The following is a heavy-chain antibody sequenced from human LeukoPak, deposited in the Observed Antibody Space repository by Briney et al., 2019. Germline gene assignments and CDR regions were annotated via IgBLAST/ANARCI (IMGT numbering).Heavy chain of an antibody. J-gene: IGHJ4*02. Sequence: GGSLRLSCAASGFTFSSHGMSWVRQAPGKGLEWVSAISGSGGSTYYADSVKGRFTISRDNSKNTLYLQMNSLRAEDTAVYYCGKRGSTGGANYFDYWGQGTLVTGSS. CDR3: GKRGSTGGANYFDY. CDR1: GFTFSSHG. D-gene: IGHD3-16*01. V-gene: IGHV3-23*01. CDR2: ISGSGGST.